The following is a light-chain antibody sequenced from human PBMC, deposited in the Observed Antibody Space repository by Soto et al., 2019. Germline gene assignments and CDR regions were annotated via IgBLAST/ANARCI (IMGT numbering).Light chain of an antibody. CDR2: GAS. V-gene: IGKV3D-7*01. CDR1: QSVRSSY. Sequence: TWFLSKEERATLSCRASQSVRSSYLTWYQQNAGQAPKLLTYGASSWDTGVPARFSGRGSGTDFTLTISSLQPEDFATYHCQQTYSNPQTFGQGTKVDIK. J-gene: IGKJ1*01. CDR3: QQTYSNPQT.